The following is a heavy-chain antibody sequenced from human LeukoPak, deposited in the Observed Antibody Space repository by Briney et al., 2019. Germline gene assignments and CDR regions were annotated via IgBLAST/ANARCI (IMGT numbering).Heavy chain of an antibody. V-gene: IGHV6-1*03. CDR3: AASSGVFYS. D-gene: IGHD3-22*01. Sequence: SHTLSLTCAISGYSVTSSSAAWNWVRQSPSKGLEWLGRTYYRSRWFNDYAVSVQSWIVITADTTKNQFSLQFGAVTPEDRTVYYCAASSGVFYSWGQGTLVTVSS. CDR2: TYYRSRWFN. CDR1: GYSVTSSSAA. J-gene: IGHJ4*02.